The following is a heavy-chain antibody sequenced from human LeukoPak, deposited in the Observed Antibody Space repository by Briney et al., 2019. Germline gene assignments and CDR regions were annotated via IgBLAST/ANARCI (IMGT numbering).Heavy chain of an antibody. D-gene: IGHD4-17*01. CDR1: GGSISSSSYY. V-gene: IGHV4-39*07. Sequence: SETLSLTCTVSGGSISSSSYYWGWIRQPPGKGLEWIGSIYYSGSTYYNPSLKSRVTISVDTSKNQFSLKLSSVTAADTAVYYCARDAVGDFPNWFDPWGQGTLVTVSS. CDR3: ARDAVGDFPNWFDP. CDR2: IYYSGST. J-gene: IGHJ5*02.